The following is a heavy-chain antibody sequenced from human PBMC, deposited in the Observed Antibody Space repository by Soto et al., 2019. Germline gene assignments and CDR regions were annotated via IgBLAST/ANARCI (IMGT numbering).Heavy chain of an antibody. CDR1: GGSFSGYY. J-gene: IGHJ5*02. CDR3: ASLSGGPVNWFDP. V-gene: IGHV4-34*01. Sequence: SETLSLTCAVYGGSFSGYYWSWIRQPPGKGLEWIGEINHSGSTNYNPSLKSRVTISVDTSKNQFSLKLSSVTAADTAVYYCASLSGGPVNWFDPWGQGTLVTVSS. CDR2: INHSGST. D-gene: IGHD2-15*01.